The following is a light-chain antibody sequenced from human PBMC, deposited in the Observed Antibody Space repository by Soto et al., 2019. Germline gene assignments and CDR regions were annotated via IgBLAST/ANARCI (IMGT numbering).Light chain of an antibody. CDR2: EVS. CDR3: SSYTSGSTLRV. V-gene: IGLV2-14*01. Sequence: QSALTQPASVSGSPGQSITISCTGTSSDIGDYIYVSWYQHHPGKAPKLMIYEVSYRPSGVSSRFSGSKSGNTASLTISGLQAEDEASYYCSSYTSGSTLRVFGGGTQLTVL. J-gene: IGLJ2*01. CDR1: SSDIGDYIY.